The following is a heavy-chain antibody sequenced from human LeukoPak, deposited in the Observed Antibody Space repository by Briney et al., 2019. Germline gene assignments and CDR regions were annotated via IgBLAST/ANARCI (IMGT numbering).Heavy chain of an antibody. CDR3: AREDCSGGSCDWNNWFDP. D-gene: IGHD2-15*01. CDR2: INSDGSST. V-gene: IGHV3-74*01. J-gene: IGHJ5*02. Sequence: QPGGSQRLSCAASGXSFSNFWMHWVRQAPGKGPVWVSRINSDGSSTTYADSVKGRFIISRDNAKNTLYLQMNSLRAEDTAVYYCAREDCSGGSCDWNNWFDPWGQGALVTVSS. CDR1: GXSFSNFW.